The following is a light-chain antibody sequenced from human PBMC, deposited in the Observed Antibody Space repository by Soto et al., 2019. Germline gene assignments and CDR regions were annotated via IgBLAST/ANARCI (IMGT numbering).Light chain of an antibody. CDR3: GTWDTSLSAYV. Sequence: QSVLTQPPSVSAAPGQKVTISCSGSSSNIGNNYVSWYQQLPGAAPKLLIYDNNKRPSEIPDRFSGSKSGTSATLGITGLQTGDEADYYCGTWDTSLSAYVFATGTKVTVL. J-gene: IGLJ1*01. CDR1: SSNIGNNY. V-gene: IGLV1-51*01. CDR2: DNN.